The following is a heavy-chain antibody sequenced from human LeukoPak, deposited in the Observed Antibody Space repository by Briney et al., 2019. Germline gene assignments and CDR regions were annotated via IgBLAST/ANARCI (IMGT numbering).Heavy chain of an antibody. CDR1: GGSISSYY. V-gene: IGHV4-59*01. J-gene: IGHJ3*01. CDR3: ASAVSVPAWAFDV. CDR2: IYYSGST. Sequence: SETLSLTCTVSGGSISSYYWSWIRQPPGKGLEWIGYIYYSGSTNYNPSLKSRVTISLDTSKNQFSLKLNSVTAADTAVYYCASAVSVPAWAFDVWGRGTMVTVSS. D-gene: IGHD6-19*01.